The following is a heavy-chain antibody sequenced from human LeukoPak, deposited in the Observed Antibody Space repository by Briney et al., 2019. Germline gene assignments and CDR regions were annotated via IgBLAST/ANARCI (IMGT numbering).Heavy chain of an antibody. CDR1: GGSFSGYY. V-gene: IGHV4-34*01. Sequence: SETLSLTCAVYGGSFSGYYWSWIRQPPGKGLEWIGEINHSGSTNHNPSLKSRVTISVDTSKNQFSLKLSSVTAADTAVYYCARDGYNRKPFDYWGQGTLVTVSS. CDR3: ARDGYNRKPFDY. CDR2: INHSGST. J-gene: IGHJ4*02. D-gene: IGHD5-24*01.